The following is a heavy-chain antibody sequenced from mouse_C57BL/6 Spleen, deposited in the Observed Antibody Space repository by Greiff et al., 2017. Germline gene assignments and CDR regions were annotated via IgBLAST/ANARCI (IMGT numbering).Heavy chain of an antibody. Sequence: EVKLMESGGGLVKPGGSLKLSCAASGFTFSDYGMHWVRQAPEKGLEWVAYISSGSSTIYYADTVKGRFTISRDNAKNTLFLQMTSLRSEDTAMYYCARMGYLYYYAMDYWGQGTSVTVSS. CDR2: ISSGSSTI. V-gene: IGHV5-17*01. D-gene: IGHD2-2*01. CDR3: ARMGYLYYYAMDY. J-gene: IGHJ4*01. CDR1: GFTFSDYG.